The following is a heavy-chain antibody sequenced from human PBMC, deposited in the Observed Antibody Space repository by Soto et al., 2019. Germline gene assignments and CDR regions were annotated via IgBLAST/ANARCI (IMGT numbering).Heavy chain of an antibody. CDR1: GGSISSYY. CDR3: ARAAYGSGGYYYYYGMDV. Sequence: SETLSLTCTVSGGSISSYYLSWIRQPPGKGLEWIGYIYYSGSTNYNPSLKSRVTISVDTSKNQFSLKLSSVTAADTAVYYCARAAYGSGGYYYYYGMDVWGQGTTVTVS. J-gene: IGHJ6*02. V-gene: IGHV4-59*01. D-gene: IGHD3-10*01. CDR2: IYYSGST.